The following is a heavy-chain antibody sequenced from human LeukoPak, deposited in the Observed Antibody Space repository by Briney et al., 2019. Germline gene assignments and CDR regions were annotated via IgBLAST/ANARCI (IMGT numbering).Heavy chain of an antibody. J-gene: IGHJ6*03. Sequence: GASVKVSCKASGYTFTSYGISWVRQAPGQGLEWVGWISAYNGNTNYAQKLQGRVTMTTDTSTSTAYMELRSLRSDDTAVYYCAREFHDYSNYFGPVSLLYYYSYYMDVWGKGTTVTVSS. CDR3: AREFHDYSNYFGPVSLLYYYSYYMDV. CDR1: GYTFTSYG. CDR2: ISAYNGNT. D-gene: IGHD4-11*01. V-gene: IGHV1-18*01.